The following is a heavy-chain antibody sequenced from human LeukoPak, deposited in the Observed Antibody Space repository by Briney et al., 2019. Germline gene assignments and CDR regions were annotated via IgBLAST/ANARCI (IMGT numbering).Heavy chain of an antibody. J-gene: IGHJ6*03. CDR3: ARGREIGLTISYYMDV. Sequence: PGGSLRLSCAASGFTFSSYSMNWVRQAPGKGLEWVSSISSSSSYIYYTDSVKGRFTISRDNAKNSLYLQMNSLRAENTAVYYCARGREIGLTISYYMDVWGKGTTVTISS. V-gene: IGHV3-21*01. CDR1: GFTFSSYS. CDR2: ISSSSSYI. D-gene: IGHD3-3*01.